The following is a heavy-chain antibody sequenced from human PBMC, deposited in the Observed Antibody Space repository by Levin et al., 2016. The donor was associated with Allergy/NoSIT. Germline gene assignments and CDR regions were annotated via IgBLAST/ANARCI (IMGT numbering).Heavy chain of an antibody. J-gene: IGHJ5*02. V-gene: IGHV1-18*01. CDR3: ARDRGSTSPLWFDP. D-gene: IGHD2-2*01. Sequence: WVRQAPGQGLEWMGWISAYNGNTNYAQKLQGRVTMTTDTSTSTAYMELRSLRSDDTAVYYCARDRGSTSPLWFDPWGQGTLVTVSS. CDR2: ISAYNGNT.